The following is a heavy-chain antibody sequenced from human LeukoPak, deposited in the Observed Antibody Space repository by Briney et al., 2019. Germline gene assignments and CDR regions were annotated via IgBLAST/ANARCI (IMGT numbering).Heavy chain of an antibody. Sequence: PGGSLRLSCAASGFSFTSYGMHWVRQAPGKGLEWVALITCGGYYKYYSDSVKGRFTISSDNSKNTLYLQMNSLRAEDTAVYYCATDLSPVVRASPIGYWGQGTLVTVSS. CDR3: ATDLSPVVRASPIGY. CDR2: ITCGGYYK. D-gene: IGHD3-10*01. CDR1: GFSFTSYG. J-gene: IGHJ4*02. V-gene: IGHV3-30*03.